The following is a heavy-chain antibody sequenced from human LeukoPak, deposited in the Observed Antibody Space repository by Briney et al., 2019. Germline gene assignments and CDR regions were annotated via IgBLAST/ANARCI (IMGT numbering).Heavy chain of an antibody. J-gene: IGHJ6*02. CDR1: GYTFTSYD. D-gene: IGHD6-19*01. Sequence: GASVKVSCKASGYTFTSYDINWGRQATGQGLEWMRWMNPNSGNTGYAQKFQGRVTMTRNTSISTAYMELSSLRSEDTAVYYCARGESGYSSGWELYYYYGMDVWGQGTTVTVSS. CDR3: ARGESGYSSGWELYYYYGMDV. CDR2: MNPNSGNT. V-gene: IGHV1-8*01.